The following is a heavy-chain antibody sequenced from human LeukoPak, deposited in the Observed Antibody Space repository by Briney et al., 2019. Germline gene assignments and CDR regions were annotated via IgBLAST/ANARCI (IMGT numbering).Heavy chain of an antibody. V-gene: IGHV1-46*01. CDR1: GYTFTSYY. CDR2: INPSGGST. CDR3: ARDQALYYYYYGKDV. Sequence: ASVKVSCKASGYTFTSYYMHWVRQAPGQGLEWMGIINPSGGSTSYAQKFQGRVTMTRDTSTSTVYMELSSLRSEDTAVYYCARDQALYYYYYGKDVWGQGTTVTVSS. J-gene: IGHJ6*02.